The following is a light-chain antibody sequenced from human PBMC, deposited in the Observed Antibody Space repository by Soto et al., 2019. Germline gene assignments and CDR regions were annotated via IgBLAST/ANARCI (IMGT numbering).Light chain of an antibody. Sequence: EIVLTQSPGILSLSPGERATLSCRASQSVSNDFLAWYQQKPGQAPRLLIYGASTRATDVPDRFSGSGSGADFTLSISRLEPEDFAVYYCQQYEAVVTFGQGTKVEI. V-gene: IGKV3-20*01. J-gene: IGKJ1*01. CDR2: GAS. CDR3: QQYEAVVT. CDR1: QSVSNDF.